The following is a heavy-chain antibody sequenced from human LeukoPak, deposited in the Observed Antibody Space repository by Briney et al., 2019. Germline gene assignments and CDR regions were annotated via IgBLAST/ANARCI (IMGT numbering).Heavy chain of an antibody. V-gene: IGHV4-61*05. D-gene: IGHD1-1*01. J-gene: IGHJ4*02. CDR1: GGSISSSSYY. CDR3: ARVTEWNDFDY. Sequence: ASETLSLTCTVSGGSISSSSYYWGWIRQPPGKTLEWIGYIIYGGSTNYNPSLKSRLTISIDTSKTQVSLKLSSVTAADTAVYYCARVTEWNDFDYWGQGTLVTVSS. CDR2: IIYGGST.